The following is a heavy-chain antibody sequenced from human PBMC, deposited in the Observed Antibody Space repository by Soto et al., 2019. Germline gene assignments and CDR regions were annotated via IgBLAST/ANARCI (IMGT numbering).Heavy chain of an antibody. J-gene: IGHJ4*02. CDR1: GFTFSNYA. V-gene: IGHV3-23*01. CDR2: MSGRGGST. CDR3: AKEGSEDSVMRDYDYIWGSWRLYYFDW. Sequence: GGSLRLSCAASGFTFSNYAMNWVRQAPGKGLEWVSGMSGRGGSTYYADAVDGRFTISRDNSKNTLYLQMNNLRADDTAVYYCAKEGSEDSVMRDYDYIWGSWRLYYFDWWGQGTLVTVSS. D-gene: IGHD3-16*01.